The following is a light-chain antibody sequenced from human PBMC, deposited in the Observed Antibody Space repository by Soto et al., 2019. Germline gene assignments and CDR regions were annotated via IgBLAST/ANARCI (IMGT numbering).Light chain of an antibody. J-gene: IGKJ1*01. CDR2: AAS. V-gene: IGKV3-15*01. Sequence: EIVMTQSPATLSVSPGERATLSCRASQSVNRNLAWYQQKPGQAPRLLIYAASTRANGIPARFRGSGSGTEFILTISSLQSEDFAVYYCLHYDNWPPWTFGQGTKVDIK. CDR3: LHYDNWPPWT. CDR1: QSVNRN.